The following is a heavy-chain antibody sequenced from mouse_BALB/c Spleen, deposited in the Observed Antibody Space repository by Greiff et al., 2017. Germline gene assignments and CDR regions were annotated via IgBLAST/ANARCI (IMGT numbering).Heavy chain of an antibody. D-gene: IGHD2-4*01. Sequence: VQLQQSGPELVKPGASVRISCKASGYTFSSYYIHWVKQRPGQGLEWIGWIYPGNVNTKYNEKFKGKATLTADKSSSTAYMQLSSLTSEDSAVYFCARWLLSTMNAMDYWGQGTSVTVSS. CDR2: IYPGNVNT. V-gene: IGHV1S56*01. CDR1: GYTFSSYY. CDR3: ARWLLSTMNAMDY. J-gene: IGHJ4*01.